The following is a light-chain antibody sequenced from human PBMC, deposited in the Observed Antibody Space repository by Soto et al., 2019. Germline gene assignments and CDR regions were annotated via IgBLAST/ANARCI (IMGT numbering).Light chain of an antibody. V-gene: IGLV1-40*01. CDR3: QSYDRHLSGSV. Sequence: QSVLTQPPSVSGAPGQRVTISCTGSRSNIGAGYHVHWYQQLPGTAPKLLIYGNSNRPSGVPDRFSGSKSGTSASLAITGLHAEDEADYYCQSYDRHLSGSVFGGGTKLTVL. CDR2: GNS. CDR1: RSNIGAGYH. J-gene: IGLJ3*02.